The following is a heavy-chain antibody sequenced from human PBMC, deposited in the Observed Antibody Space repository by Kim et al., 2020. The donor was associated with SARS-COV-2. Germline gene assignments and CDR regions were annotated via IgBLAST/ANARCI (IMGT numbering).Heavy chain of an antibody. Sequence: GGSLRLSRAASGFTFSSYGMHWVRQAPGKGLEWVAVISYDGSNKYYADSVKGRFTISRDNSKNTLYLQMNSLRAEDTAVYYCAKDPTVVPAAIPSPVFDYWGRGTLVTVSS. V-gene: IGHV3-30*18. J-gene: IGHJ4*02. CDR2: ISYDGSNK. CDR3: AKDPTVVPAAIPSPVFDY. D-gene: IGHD2-2*01. CDR1: GFTFSSYG.